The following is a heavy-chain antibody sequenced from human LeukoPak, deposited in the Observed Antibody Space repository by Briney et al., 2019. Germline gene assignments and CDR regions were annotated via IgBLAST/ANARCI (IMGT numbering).Heavy chain of an antibody. J-gene: IGHJ4*02. CDR3: ARDRDDGLDY. CDR2: ISSNGGST. V-gene: IGHV3-64*01. D-gene: IGHD5-24*01. Sequence: PGGSLRLSCAASGFTFSSYATHWVRQAPGKGLEYVSAISSNGGSTYYANSVKGRFTISRDNSKNTLYLQMGSLRAEDMAVYFCARDRDDGLDYWGQGTLVTVSS. CDR1: GFTFSSYA.